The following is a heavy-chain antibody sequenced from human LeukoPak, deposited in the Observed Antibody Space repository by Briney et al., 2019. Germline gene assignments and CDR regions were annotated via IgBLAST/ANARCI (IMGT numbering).Heavy chain of an antibody. Sequence: PGGSLRLSCAASGFTFSSYAMSWVRQAPGKGLEWVSAISSNGGSTYYANSVKGRFTISRDNSKNTLYLQMGSLRAEDMAVYYCARDKIGRWKGLLWFGGQGTLVTVSS. CDR1: GFTFSSYA. V-gene: IGHV3-64*01. D-gene: IGHD3-10*01. CDR2: ISSNGGST. CDR3: ARDKIGRWKGLLWF. J-gene: IGHJ4*02.